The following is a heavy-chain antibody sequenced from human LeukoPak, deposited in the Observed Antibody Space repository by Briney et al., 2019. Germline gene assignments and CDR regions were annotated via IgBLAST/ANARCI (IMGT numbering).Heavy chain of an antibody. Sequence: ASVKVSCKVSGYTLTELSMHWVRQAPGKGLEWMGGFDPEDGETIYAQKFQGRVTMTEDTSTDTAYMELSSLRSEDTAVYYCATVSGWNHQGTTNYFDYWGQRTLVTVSS. D-gene: IGHD1-14*01. V-gene: IGHV1-24*01. CDR3: ATVSGWNHQGTTNYFDY. CDR2: FDPEDGET. CDR1: GYTLTELS. J-gene: IGHJ4*02.